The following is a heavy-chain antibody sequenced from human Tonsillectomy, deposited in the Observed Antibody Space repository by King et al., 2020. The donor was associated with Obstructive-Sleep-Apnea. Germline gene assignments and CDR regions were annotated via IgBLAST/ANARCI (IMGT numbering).Heavy chain of an antibody. J-gene: IGHJ4*02. Sequence: EVQLVESGGGLVQPGGSLRLSCAASGFTVSSNYMSWVRQAPGKGLEWVSVIYSGGYTYYSDSVKGRLTISRDNSKNTLYLQMNSLRAEDTAVYYCATMVGYSSGGGYFDYWGQGTLVTVSS. CDR1: GFTVSSNY. V-gene: IGHV3-66*01. D-gene: IGHD5-18*01. CDR3: ATMVGYSSGGGYFDY. CDR2: IYSGGYT.